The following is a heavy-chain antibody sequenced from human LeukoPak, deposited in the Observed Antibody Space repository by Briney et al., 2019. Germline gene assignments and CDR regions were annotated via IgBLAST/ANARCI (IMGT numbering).Heavy chain of an antibody. CDR1: GFTVSSNY. CDR3: AREGRSGAYYYYYMDV. V-gene: IGHV3-66*01. J-gene: IGHJ6*03. CDR2: IYSGGST. D-gene: IGHD3-10*01. Sequence: GGSLRLSCAASGFTVSSNYMSWVRQAPGKGLEWVSVIYSGGSTYYADSVKGRFTISRDNAKNSLYLQMNSLRDEDTAVYYCAREGRSGAYYYYYMDVWGKGTTVTVSS.